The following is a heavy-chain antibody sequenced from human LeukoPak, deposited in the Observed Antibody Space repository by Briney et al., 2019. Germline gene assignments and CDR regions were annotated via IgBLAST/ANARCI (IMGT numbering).Heavy chain of an antibody. Sequence: PGGSVRHSCAASGFTFSSYVVSWVRQAPGKGLEWVSASSGSGGSTYNADSVKGRSTISRDNSKNTLYLQMNSLRAEDTAVYYCAKMYYDRSGHFAYWGQGSLVTVSS. D-gene: IGHD3-22*01. CDR3: AKMYYDRSGHFAY. CDR2: SSGSGGST. J-gene: IGHJ4*02. V-gene: IGHV3-23*01. CDR1: GFTFSSYV.